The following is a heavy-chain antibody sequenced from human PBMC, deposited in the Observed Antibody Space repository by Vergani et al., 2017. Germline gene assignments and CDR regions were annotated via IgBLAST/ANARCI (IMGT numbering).Heavy chain of an antibody. CDR3: ARSLVAGKGGY. CDR1: GFTFSDYF. J-gene: IGHJ4*02. V-gene: IGHV3-11*04. Sequence: QVQLVESGGGLVKPGGSLRLSCAASGFTFSDYFMTWVRQAPGKGLEWVSYINNRGTSFYYADSVRGRFTISRDNAKKSLYLEMNSLRVEDTAVYFCARSLVAGKGGYWGQGTRVAVSS. CDR2: INNRGTSF. D-gene: IGHD6-19*01.